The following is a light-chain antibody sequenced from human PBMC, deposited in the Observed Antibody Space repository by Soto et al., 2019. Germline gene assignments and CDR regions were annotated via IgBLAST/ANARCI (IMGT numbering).Light chain of an antibody. J-gene: IGKJ1*01. CDR3: LQHDNWPKT. CDR2: GAS. V-gene: IGKV3-15*01. Sequence: EVVMTQSPDTLSVSPGESATLSCRASQSVRTNLAWYQQKPGQAPRPLIYGASTRATGVPARFSGSGSGTEFTLTISSLQSADFAVYYCLQHDNWPKTFGQGTKVEIK. CDR1: QSVRTN.